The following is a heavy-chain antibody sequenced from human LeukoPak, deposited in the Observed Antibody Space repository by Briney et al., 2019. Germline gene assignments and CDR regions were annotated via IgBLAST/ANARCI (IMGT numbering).Heavy chain of an antibody. CDR2: IFTSGST. J-gene: IGHJ4*02. D-gene: IGHD4-11*01. V-gene: IGHV4-61*02. Sequence: SQTLSLTCTVSGGSISSGGYYWTWIRQPAGKGLEWIGRIFTSGSTNYNPSLKSRLTMSIDTSKNQFSLKLSSVTAADTAMYFCAYSEGDFWGQGALVTVSS. CDR3: AYSEGDF. CDR1: GGSISSGGYY.